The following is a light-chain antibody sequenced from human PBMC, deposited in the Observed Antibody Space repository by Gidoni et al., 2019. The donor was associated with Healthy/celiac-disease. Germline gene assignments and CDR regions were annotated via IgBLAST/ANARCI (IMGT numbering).Light chain of an antibody. CDR1: QSISSW. CDR2: KAS. Sequence: DIQMSQSPSTLSASVGDRVTITCRASQSISSWLAWYQQKPGKAPKLLIYKASSLESGVPSRFSGSGSGTEFTLTISSLQPDDFATYYCQQYNSYPYTFGQGTKLEIK. CDR3: QQYNSYPYT. V-gene: IGKV1-5*03. J-gene: IGKJ2*01.